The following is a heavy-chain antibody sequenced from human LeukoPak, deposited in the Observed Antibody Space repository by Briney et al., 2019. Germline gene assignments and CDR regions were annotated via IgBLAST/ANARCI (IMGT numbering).Heavy chain of an antibody. Sequence: ASVKVSCKASGYTFTSYYMHWVRQAPGQGLEWMGIINPSGGSTSYAQKFQGRVTMTRDTSTSTVYMELSSLRAEDTAVYYCARDLGYCTNGVCHTRFDYWGQGTLVAVSS. CDR2: INPSGGST. J-gene: IGHJ4*02. D-gene: IGHD2-8*01. CDR1: GYTFTSYY. CDR3: ARDLGYCTNGVCHTRFDY. V-gene: IGHV1-46*01.